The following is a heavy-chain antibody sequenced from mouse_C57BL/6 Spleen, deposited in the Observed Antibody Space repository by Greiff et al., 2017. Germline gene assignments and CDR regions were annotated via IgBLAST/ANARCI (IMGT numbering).Heavy chain of an antibody. CDR2: INPNNGGT. V-gene: IGHV1-26*01. CDR1: GYTFTDYY. D-gene: IGHD4-1*01. J-gene: IGHJ3*01. CDR3: ARSLGRGWFAY. Sequence: VQLQQSGPELVKPGASVKISCKASGYTFTDYYMNWVKQSHGKSLEWIGDINPNNGGTSYNQRFKGKATLTVDKSSSTAYMGLRSLTSEDSAVYYCARSLGRGWFAYWGQGTLVTVSA.